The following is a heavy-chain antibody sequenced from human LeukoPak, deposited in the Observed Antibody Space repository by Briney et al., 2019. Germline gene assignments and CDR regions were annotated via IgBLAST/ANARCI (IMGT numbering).Heavy chain of an antibody. D-gene: IGHD3-22*01. CDR3: ARAHPTDYYDSSVDP. Sequence: GASVKVSCKASGGTFISYAISWVRQAPGQGLEWMGGTIPIFGTANYAQKFQGRVTITADESTSTAYMELSSLRSEDTAVYYCARAHPTDYYDSSVDPWGQGTLVTVSS. CDR1: GGTFISYA. J-gene: IGHJ5*02. V-gene: IGHV1-69*13. CDR2: TIPIFGTA.